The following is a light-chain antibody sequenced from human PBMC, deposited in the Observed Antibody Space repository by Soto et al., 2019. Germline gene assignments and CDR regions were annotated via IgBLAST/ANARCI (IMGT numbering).Light chain of an antibody. V-gene: IGLV2-14*01. J-gene: IGLJ1*01. CDR2: EVS. Sequence: QSVLTQPASVSGSPGQSITISCTGTSSDVGGYNYVSWYQQHPGKAPKLMIYEVSNRPSRVSNRFSGSKSGNTASLTISGLQAEDEADYYCSSYTRSSTPYVYGTGTKGTVL. CDR3: SSYTRSSTPYV. CDR1: SSDVGGYNY.